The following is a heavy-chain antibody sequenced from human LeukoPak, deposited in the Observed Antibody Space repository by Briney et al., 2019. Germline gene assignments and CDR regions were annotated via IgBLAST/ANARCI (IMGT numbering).Heavy chain of an antibody. J-gene: IGHJ4*02. Sequence: PGGSLRLSCAVSGITLSNYGMTWVRQAPGKGLEWVAGISGSGGSTNYADSVKGRFTISRDNPKNTLYLQMNSLRAEDTAVYFCAKRGAVIRVILVGFHKEAYYFDSWGQGALVTVSS. D-gene: IGHD3-22*01. CDR3: AKRGAVIRVILVGFHKEAYYFDS. CDR2: ISGSGGST. V-gene: IGHV3-23*01. CDR1: GITLSNYG.